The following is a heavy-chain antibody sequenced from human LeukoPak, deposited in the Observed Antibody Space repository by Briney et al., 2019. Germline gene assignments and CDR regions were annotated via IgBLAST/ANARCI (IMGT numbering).Heavy chain of an antibody. V-gene: IGHV3-74*01. D-gene: IGHD5-24*01. Sequence: GGSLRLSCETAGFTFSSYVMHWVRRTPGKGLVWVSRISHDGIISYADSVKGRFTISRDNAKNTLILQMNSLRVEDAAVYYCARDWVYKIDYWGRGTLVTVSS. CDR2: ISHDGII. CDR1: GFTFSSYV. J-gene: IGHJ4*02. CDR3: ARDWVYKIDY.